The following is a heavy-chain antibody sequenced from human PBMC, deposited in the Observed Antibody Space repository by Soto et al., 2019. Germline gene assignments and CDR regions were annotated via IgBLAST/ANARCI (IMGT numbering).Heavy chain of an antibody. CDR1: GYTLTELS. D-gene: IGHD3-22*01. CDR2: FDPEDGET. CDR3: ATTSSGYYSTFDY. J-gene: IGHJ4*02. V-gene: IGHV1-24*01. Sequence: ASVKVSCKVSGYTLTELSMHWVRQAPGKGLEWMGGFDPEDGETIYAQKFQGRVTKTEDTSTDTAYMELSSLRSEDTAVYYCATTSSGYYSTFDYWGQGTLVTVSS.